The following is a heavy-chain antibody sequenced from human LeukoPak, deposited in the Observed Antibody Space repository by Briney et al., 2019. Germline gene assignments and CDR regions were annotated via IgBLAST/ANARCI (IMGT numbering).Heavy chain of an antibody. D-gene: IGHD6-13*01. CDR3: ARGSLIAAAGTFVY. CDR1: GFTFSSYS. Sequence: GGSLRLSCAASGFTFSSYSMNWVRQAPGKGLEWVSYISSSSSTIYYADSVKGRFTISRDNAKNSLYLQMNSLRAEDTAVYYCARGSLIAAAGTFVYWGQGTLVTVSS. J-gene: IGHJ4*02. V-gene: IGHV3-48*01. CDR2: ISSSSSTI.